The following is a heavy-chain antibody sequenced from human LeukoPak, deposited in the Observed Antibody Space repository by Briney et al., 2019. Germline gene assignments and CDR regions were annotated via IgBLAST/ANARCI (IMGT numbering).Heavy chain of an antibody. V-gene: IGHV4-59*01. D-gene: IGHD4-17*01. Sequence: SETLSLTCTVSGGPISSYYWSWIRQPPGKGLEWIGYIYYSGSTNYNPSLKSRVTISVDTSKNQFSLKLSSVTAADTAVYYCARVGPDYGDYYYYYYYMDVWGKGTTVTVSS. CDR3: ARVGPDYGDYYYYYYYMDV. CDR1: GGPISSYY. J-gene: IGHJ6*03. CDR2: IYYSGST.